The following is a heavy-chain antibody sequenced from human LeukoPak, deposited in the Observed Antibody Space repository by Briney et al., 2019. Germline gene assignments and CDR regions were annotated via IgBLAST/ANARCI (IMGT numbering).Heavy chain of an antibody. D-gene: IGHD5-24*01. CDR1: GFTFSHNG. Sequence: GGSLRLSCVASGFTFSHNGMHWVRQAPGKGLEWVAFIRYDGSNKYYADSVKDRFTISRDNSKNTLYLQMNSLRDEDTAVYYCAKRGVEMATIYYMDVWGKGTAVT. CDR3: AKRGVEMATIYYMDV. V-gene: IGHV3-30*02. CDR2: IRYDGSNK. J-gene: IGHJ6*03.